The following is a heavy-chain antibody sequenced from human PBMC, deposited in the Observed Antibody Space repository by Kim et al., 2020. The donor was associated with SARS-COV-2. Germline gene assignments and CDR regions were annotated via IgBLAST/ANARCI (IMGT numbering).Heavy chain of an antibody. V-gene: IGHV1-24*01. Sequence: ASVKVSCKVSGYTLTELSMHWVRQAPGKGLEWMGGFDPEDGETIYAQKFQGRVTMTEDTSTDTAYMELSSLRSEDTAVYYCATGRPRYCSSTSCYNYFDYWGQGTLVTVSS. CDR3: ATGRPRYCSSTSCYNYFDY. CDR1: GYTLTELS. J-gene: IGHJ4*02. D-gene: IGHD2-2*02. CDR2: FDPEDGET.